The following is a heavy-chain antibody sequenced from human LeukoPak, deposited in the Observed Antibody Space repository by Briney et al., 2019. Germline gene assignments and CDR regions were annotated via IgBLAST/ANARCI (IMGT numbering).Heavy chain of an antibody. J-gene: IGHJ6*03. D-gene: IGHD6-13*01. Sequence: PSGTLSLTCTVSGGSISSSSYYWGWIRQPPGKGLEWIGSIYYSGSTYYSPFLKSRVTISVDTSKNQFSLKLSSVTAADTAVYYCARHEESAAAAMYYYYYMDVWGKGTTVTVSS. V-gene: IGHV4-39*01. CDR1: GGSISSSSYY. CDR2: IYYSGST. CDR3: ARHEESAAAAMYYYYYMDV.